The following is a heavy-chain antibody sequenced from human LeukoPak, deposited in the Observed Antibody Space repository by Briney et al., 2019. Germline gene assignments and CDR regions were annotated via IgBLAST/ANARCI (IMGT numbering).Heavy chain of an antibody. V-gene: IGHV4-61*05. CDR3: ARLTGYSSESWFDP. D-gene: IGHD3-9*01. J-gene: IGHJ5*02. CDR1: GDSISTSNSY. Sequence: SETLSLTCTVSGDSISTSNSYWGWIRQPPGKGLEWIGYIYYSGSTNYNPSLKSLVTISVHTSKNQFSLKLSSVTAADTAVYYCARLTGYSSESWFDPWGQGTLVTVSS. CDR2: IYYSGST.